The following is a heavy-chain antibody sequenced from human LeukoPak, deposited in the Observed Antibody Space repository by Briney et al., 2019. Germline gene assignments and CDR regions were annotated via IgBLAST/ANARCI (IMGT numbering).Heavy chain of an antibody. J-gene: IGHJ4*02. Sequence: SQTLSLTCTVSGGSISSGGYYWSWIRQHPGKGLEWIGYVFYTGSTHNNPSLKSRVSISVDTSKNQVSLRVTSVTAADTAVYYCARWPYSSSYYFDYWGQGTLVTVSS. CDR2: VFYTGST. D-gene: IGHD6-6*01. V-gene: IGHV4-31*03. CDR1: GGSISSGGYY. CDR3: ARWPYSSSYYFDY.